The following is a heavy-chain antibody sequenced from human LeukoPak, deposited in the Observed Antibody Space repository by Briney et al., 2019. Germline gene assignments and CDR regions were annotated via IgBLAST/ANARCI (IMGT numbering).Heavy chain of an antibody. D-gene: IGHD3-10*01. CDR1: GYTFTNYD. CDR2: MGSNSGNT. Sequence: ASVKVSCKASGYTFTNYDINWVRQATGQGLEWMGWMGSNSGNTGFTQNFQGRVTMTRNTSISTAYMELSSLRSEDTAVYYCARGPSVVRGVSLHYWGQGTLVTVSS. J-gene: IGHJ4*02. V-gene: IGHV1-8*01. CDR3: ARGPSVVRGVSLHY.